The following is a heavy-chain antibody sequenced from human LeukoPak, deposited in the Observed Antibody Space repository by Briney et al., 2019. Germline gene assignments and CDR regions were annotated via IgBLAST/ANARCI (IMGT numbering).Heavy chain of an antibody. D-gene: IGHD2-2*01. CDR2: IIPIFGTA. J-gene: IGHJ6*03. CDR1: GGTFSSYG. Sequence: SVKVSCKASGGTFSSYGIGWVRQAPGQGLGWMGGIIPIFGTANYAQKFQGRVTITADESTSTAYMELSSLRSEDTAVYYCARAEAIVVVPAAPFYYMDVWGKGTTVTVSS. CDR3: ARAEAIVVVPAAPFYYMDV. V-gene: IGHV1-69*13.